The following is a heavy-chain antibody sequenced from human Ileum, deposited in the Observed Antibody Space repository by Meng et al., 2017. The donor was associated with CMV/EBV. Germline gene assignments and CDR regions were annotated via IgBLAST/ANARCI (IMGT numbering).Heavy chain of an antibody. CDR2: VKSGGTI. V-gene: IGHV3-15*01. CDR1: GFTLRNDW. J-gene: IGHJ4*02. Sequence: EVRLVESGGGLVKPGGSLRLSCAGSGFTLRNDWMSWVRQVPGKGLEWVGRVKSGGTIDYAAPVKGRFTISRDDAKNTMYLQINSLKTEDTARYHCLYSGNEWCYGYWGQGTLVTVSS. CDR3: LYSGNEWCYGY. D-gene: IGHD5-12*01.